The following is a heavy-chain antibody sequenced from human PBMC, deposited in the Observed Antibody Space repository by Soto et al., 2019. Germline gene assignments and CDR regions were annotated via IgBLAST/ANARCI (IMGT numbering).Heavy chain of an antibody. V-gene: IGHV4-4*02. J-gene: IGHJ4*02. Sequence: QVHLQESGPGLVKPSGTLSLTCAVSGASISDCDWSSWVRQPPGKGLEWIGEIHHSGATNHNSSVKRRVTISLDKSKNHLSLQLNSVTAADTAVYYCATRDYTASPYWGQGILVTVSS. CDR1: GASISDCDW. CDR2: IHHSGAT. D-gene: IGHD2-2*02. CDR3: ATRDYTASPY.